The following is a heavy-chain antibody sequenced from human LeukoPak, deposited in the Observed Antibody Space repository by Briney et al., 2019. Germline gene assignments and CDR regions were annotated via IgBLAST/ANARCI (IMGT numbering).Heavy chain of an antibody. J-gene: IGHJ4*02. CDR2: ISFSGANS. CDR1: GFTFSDSA. V-gene: IGHV3-23*01. Sequence: PGGSLRLSCAASGFTFSDSAMTWVRQAPGKGLDWVSLISFSGANSYYADSVKGRFTISRDNSKDTLFLQMNSLRAEDTAIYYCARASGRATYGDFDFWGQGTLVTVSS. CDR3: ARASGRATYGDFDF. D-gene: IGHD4-17*01.